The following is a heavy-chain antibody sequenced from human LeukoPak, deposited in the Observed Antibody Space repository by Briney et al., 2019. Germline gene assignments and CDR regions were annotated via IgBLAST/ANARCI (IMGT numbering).Heavy chain of an antibody. CDR1: GGTFSTYA. CDR2: IIPIIGTS. J-gene: IGHJ6*02. D-gene: IGHD5-18*01. CDR3: ARERIDAAMADYYYYYGMDV. V-gene: IGHV1-69*06. Sequence: SVKVSCKASGGTFSTYAISWVRQAPGQGLEWMGGIIPIIGTSNYAQKFQGRVTITADKSTSTAYMELSSLRSEDTAVYYCARERIDAAMADYYYYYGMDVWGQGTTVTVSS.